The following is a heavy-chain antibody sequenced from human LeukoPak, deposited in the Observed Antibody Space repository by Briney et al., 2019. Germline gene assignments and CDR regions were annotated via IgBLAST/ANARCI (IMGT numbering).Heavy chain of an antibody. CDR2: INHSGST. J-gene: IGHJ4*02. Sequence: PSETLSLTCAVYGGSFSGYYWTWIRQPPGKGLEWIGEINHSGSTNYNPSLKSRVTMSVDTSKNQFSLKMSSVTAADTAVYYCARQSSTGLAYWGQGTLVTVSS. V-gene: IGHV4-34*01. D-gene: IGHD1-1*01. CDR3: ARQSSTGLAY. CDR1: GGSFSGYY.